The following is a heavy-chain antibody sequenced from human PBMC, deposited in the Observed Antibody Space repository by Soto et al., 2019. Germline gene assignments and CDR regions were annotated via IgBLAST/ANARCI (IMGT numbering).Heavy chain of an antibody. D-gene: IGHD6-13*01. CDR2: IYPSDSDT. CDR1: GYSFTSYW. Sequence: PGESLKISCKGSGYSFTSYWIGWVRQMPGKGLEWMGIIYPSDSDTRYSPSFQGQVTISADKSISTAYLQWSSLKASDTAMYYCARRVGEKSSWYVGWFDPWGQGTLVTVSS. V-gene: IGHV5-51*01. J-gene: IGHJ5*02. CDR3: ARRVGEKSSWYVGWFDP.